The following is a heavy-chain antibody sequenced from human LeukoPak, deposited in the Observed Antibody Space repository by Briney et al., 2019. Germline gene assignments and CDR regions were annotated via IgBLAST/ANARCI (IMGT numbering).Heavy chain of an antibody. V-gene: IGHV1-2*02. J-gene: IGHJ5*02. CDR2: INPNSGGT. Sequence: ASVKVSCKASGYTFTGYYMHWVRQAPGQGLEWMGWINPNSGGTNYAQKFQGRVTMTRDTSISTAYMELSRLRSDDTAVYYCARVDLVIVATPYNWFGPWGQGTLVTVSS. D-gene: IGHD2-2*03. CDR3: ARVDLVIVATPYNWFGP. CDR1: GYTFTGYY.